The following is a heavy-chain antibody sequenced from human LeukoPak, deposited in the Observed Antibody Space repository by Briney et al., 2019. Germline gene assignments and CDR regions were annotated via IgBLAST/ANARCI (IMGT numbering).Heavy chain of an antibody. V-gene: IGHV1-69*01. Sequence: SVKVSCKASGGTFSSYAISWVRRAPGQGLEWKGGIIPIFGTANYAQKFQGRVTITADESTSTAYMELSSLRSEDTAVYYCASLTGTTRGGYYYYYGMDVWGKGTTVTVSS. J-gene: IGHJ6*04. CDR1: GGTFSSYA. D-gene: IGHD1-20*01. CDR3: ASLTGTTRGGYYYYYGMDV. CDR2: IIPIFGTA.